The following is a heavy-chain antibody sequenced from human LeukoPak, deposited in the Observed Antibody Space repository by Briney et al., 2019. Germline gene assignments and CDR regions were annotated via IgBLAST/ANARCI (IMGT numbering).Heavy chain of an antibody. CDR1: GLSFDNAW. CDR3: TTGPGNSGY. V-gene: IGHV3-15*01. Sequence: GGSPRLSCVVSGLSFDNAWMSWVRQAPGKGLEWVGRIKSKNVGETTEYAAPVQGRFTISRDDSKNTVYLQMSSLKTEDTAVYYCTTGPGNSGYWGQGTLVTVSS. CDR2: IKSKNVGETT. J-gene: IGHJ4*02. D-gene: IGHD4-23*01.